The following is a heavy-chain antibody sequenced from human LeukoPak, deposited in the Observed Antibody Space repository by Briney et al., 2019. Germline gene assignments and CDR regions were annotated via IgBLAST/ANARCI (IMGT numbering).Heavy chain of an antibody. CDR2: ISSSSSTI. J-gene: IGHJ2*01. CDR3: AILRGVGAHGDWGWYFDL. CDR1: GFTFSSYS. Sequence: PGGSLRLSCAASGFTFSSYSMNWVRQAPGKGLEWVSYISSSSSTIYYADSVKGRFTISRDNAKNSLYLQMNSLRAEDTAVYYCAILRGVGAHGDWGWYFDLWGRGTLVTVSS. D-gene: IGHD1-26*01. V-gene: IGHV3-48*01.